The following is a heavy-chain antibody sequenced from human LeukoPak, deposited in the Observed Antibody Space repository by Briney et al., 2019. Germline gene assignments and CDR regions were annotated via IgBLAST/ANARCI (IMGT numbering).Heavy chain of an antibody. CDR1: GFTFSSYA. CDR3: ARGGSYYGMDV. V-gene: IGHV3-30*04. Sequence: GGSLRLSCAASGFTFSSYAMHWVRQASGKGLEWVAVISYDGSNKYYADSVKGRFTISRDNSKNTLYLQMNSLRAEDTAVYYCARGGSYYGMDVWGQGTTVTVSS. CDR2: ISYDGSNK. J-gene: IGHJ6*02. D-gene: IGHD2-15*01.